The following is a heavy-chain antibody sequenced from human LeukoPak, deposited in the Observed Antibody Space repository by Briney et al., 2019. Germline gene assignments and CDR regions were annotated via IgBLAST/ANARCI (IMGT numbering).Heavy chain of an antibody. D-gene: IGHD2-15*01. CDR2: INPNSGGA. V-gene: IGHV1-2*02. CDR1: GYTFTGYY. J-gene: IGHJ5*02. CDR3: AKGPPEYCSGGSCHSGRNWIDP. Sequence: ASVKVSCKAPGYTFTGYYMHWVRQAPGQGLEWMGWINPNSGGADYAQKFQGRVTMTRDTSISTAYMALSRLRSDDTAVYYCAKGPPEYCSGGSCHSGRNWIDPWGQGTLVTVSS.